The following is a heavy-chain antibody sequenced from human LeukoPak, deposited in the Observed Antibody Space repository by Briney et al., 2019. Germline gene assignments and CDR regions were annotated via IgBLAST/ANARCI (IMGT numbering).Heavy chain of an antibody. Sequence: GGSLRRSGEASGLTVSSYWMSWVRQAPGKGLKWGSGISGSGGSTYYADSVKGRFTISRDKSKNTLYLLMISLRAEDTAVYYCAIRKQQVVPPRAYPYYYGMDVWGQGTTVTVSS. CDR1: GLTVSSYW. V-gene: IGHV3-23*01. D-gene: IGHD6-13*01. CDR3: AIRKQQVVPPRAYPYYYGMDV. J-gene: IGHJ6*02. CDR2: ISGSGGST.